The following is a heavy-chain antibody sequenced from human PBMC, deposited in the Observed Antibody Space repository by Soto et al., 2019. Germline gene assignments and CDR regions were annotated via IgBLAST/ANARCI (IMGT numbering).Heavy chain of an antibody. D-gene: IGHD3-10*01. CDR1: GFTFSSYA. J-gene: IGHJ4*02. Sequence: GGSLRLSCAASGFTFSSYAMHWVRQAPGKGLEWVAVISYDGSNKYYADSVKGRFTISRDNSKNTLYLQMNSLRAEDTAVYYCARDSFRITMVRGVTLAPDYWGQGTLVTVSS. CDR2: ISYDGSNK. V-gene: IGHV3-30-3*01. CDR3: ARDSFRITMVRGVTLAPDY.